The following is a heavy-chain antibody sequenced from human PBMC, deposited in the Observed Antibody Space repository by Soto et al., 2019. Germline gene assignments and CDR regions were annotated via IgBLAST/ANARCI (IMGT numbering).Heavy chain of an antibody. D-gene: IGHD3-9*01. J-gene: IGHJ6*03. Sequence: GGSLGLSCAASGFTFSSYGMHWVRQAPGKGLEWVSVIYSGGSTYYADSVKGRFTISRHNSKNTLYLQMNSLRAEDTAVYYCARGKTGCPYSYMDVWGKGTTVTVSS. V-gene: IGHV3-NL1*01. CDR3: ARGKTGCPYSYMDV. CDR2: IYSGGST. CDR1: GFTFSSYG.